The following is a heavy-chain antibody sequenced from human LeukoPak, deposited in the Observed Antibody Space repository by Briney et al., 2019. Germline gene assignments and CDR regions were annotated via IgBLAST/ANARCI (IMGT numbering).Heavy chain of an antibody. CDR1: GFTFSSYG. Sequence: GGSLRLSCAASGFTFSSYGMHWVRQAPGEGLEWVAVISYDGSNKYYADSVKGRFTISRDNSKNTLYLQMNSLRAEDTAVYYCAKGQLPPHYYYYGMDVWGQGTTVTVSS. CDR2: ISYDGSNK. D-gene: IGHD1-1*01. CDR3: AKGQLPPHYYYYGMDV. J-gene: IGHJ6*02. V-gene: IGHV3-30*18.